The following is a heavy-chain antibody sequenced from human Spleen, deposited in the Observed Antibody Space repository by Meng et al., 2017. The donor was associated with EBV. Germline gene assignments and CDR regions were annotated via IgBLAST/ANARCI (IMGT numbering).Heavy chain of an antibody. CDR2: INRDGIST. V-gene: IGHV3-74*01. Sequence: VQVVEAGGEFVQPVGHLRLSCAASGSTFSSYWMHWGHQAPRSVLVWGSHINRDGISTSYADSVRGRFTISRDNAKNTLYLQMNSLRAEDTAVYYCASEPPSPYLRAYWGQGTLVTVSS. J-gene: IGHJ4*02. D-gene: IGHD3-10*01. CDR1: GSTFSSYW. CDR3: ASEPPSPYLRAY.